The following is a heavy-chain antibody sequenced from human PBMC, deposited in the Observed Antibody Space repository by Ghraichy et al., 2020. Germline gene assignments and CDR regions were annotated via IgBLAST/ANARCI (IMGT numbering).Heavy chain of an antibody. CDR1: GYTFTGYY. J-gene: IGHJ4*02. D-gene: IGHD6-6*01. CDR3: ARGYFEGTFRSSSSHDY. V-gene: IGHV1-2*02. CDR2: INPNSGVT. Sequence: ASVKVSCKASGYTFTGYYIHWVRQAPGQGLEWMGWINPNSGVTNYAQKFQGRVSMARDTSISTAYMELSRLRSDDTAVYYCARGYFEGTFRSSSSHDYWGQGTLVTVSS.